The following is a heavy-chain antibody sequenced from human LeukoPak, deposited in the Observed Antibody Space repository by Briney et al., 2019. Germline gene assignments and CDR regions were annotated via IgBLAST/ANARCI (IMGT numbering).Heavy chain of an antibody. D-gene: IGHD5-18*01. CDR3: ATRPEGQLWHYYFDY. V-gene: IGHV3-23*01. J-gene: IGHJ4*02. Sequence: GGSLRLSCAASGFTFSSYAMSWVRQAPGKGLEWVSAISGSGGSTYYADSVKGRFTISRDNSKNTLYLQMNSLRAEDTAVYYCATRPEGQLWHYYFDYWGQGTLVTVSS. CDR2: ISGSGGST. CDR1: GFTFSSYA.